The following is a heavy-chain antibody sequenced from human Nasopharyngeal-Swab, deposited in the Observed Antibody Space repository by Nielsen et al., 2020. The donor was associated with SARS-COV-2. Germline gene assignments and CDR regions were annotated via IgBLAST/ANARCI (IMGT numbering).Heavy chain of an antibody. J-gene: IGHJ4*02. CDR1: GFTFSNSW. Sequence: GESLKISCAGPGFTFSNSWMHWVRQVPGKGLVWVSRMNAAGTTINYADSVKGRFTISRDNAKNTLYLQMNSLGAEDTAVYYCSLAGNYRFEFWGQGTLVTVSS. CDR2: MNAAGTTI. CDR3: SLAGNYRFEF. D-gene: IGHD3-16*02. V-gene: IGHV3-74*01.